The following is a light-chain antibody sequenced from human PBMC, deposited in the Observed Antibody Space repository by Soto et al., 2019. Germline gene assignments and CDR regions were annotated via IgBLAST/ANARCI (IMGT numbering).Light chain of an antibody. CDR3: QHRRYWPVT. J-gene: IGKJ1*01. CDR1: QSVSSY. CDR2: DAS. Sequence: EIVLTQSPAILSMSPGERDTLSCRASQSVSSYFAWYQQKPGQAPRLLIYDASNRATGVPARFSGSGSGTDFALTIRSLEPEDFAVYYCQHRRYWPVTFGQGTKVEIK. V-gene: IGKV3-11*01.